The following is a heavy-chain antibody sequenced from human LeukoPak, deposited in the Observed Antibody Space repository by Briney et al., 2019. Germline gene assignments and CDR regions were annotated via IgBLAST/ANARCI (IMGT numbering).Heavy chain of an antibody. CDR3: ARARNYYDSTDYYYEGDAFDI. V-gene: IGHV4-61*10. Sequence: SETLSLTCTVSGGSISSANYWNWIRQPAGKGLEWIGYFIYSGHINYNPSLKTRVIISADTSKNRFSLRLTSVTAADTAVYYCARARNYYDSTDYYYEGDAFDIWGQGTMVTVSS. CDR1: GGSISSANY. J-gene: IGHJ3*02. CDR2: FIYSGHI. D-gene: IGHD3-22*01.